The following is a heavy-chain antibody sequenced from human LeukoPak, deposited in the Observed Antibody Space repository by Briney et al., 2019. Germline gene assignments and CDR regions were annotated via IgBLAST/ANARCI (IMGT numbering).Heavy chain of an antibody. V-gene: IGHV4-39*01. D-gene: IGHD3-9*01. CDR1: GGSLTTNTFY. CDR3: ARHGILTDHSIRY. Sequence: KASETLSLTCTLSGGSLTTNTFYWGWIRQPPGKGLEWIGTVYYTGITHYNPSLKSRITISVDTSKNHFSLNLTSVTAADTAVYFCARHGILTDHSIRYWGQGLLVTVSS. J-gene: IGHJ4*02. CDR2: VYYTGIT.